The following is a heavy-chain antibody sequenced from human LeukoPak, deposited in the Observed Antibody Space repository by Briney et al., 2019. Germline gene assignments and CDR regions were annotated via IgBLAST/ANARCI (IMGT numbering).Heavy chain of an antibody. CDR3: ARHEGYDPYDAFDI. CDR2: IYYSGST. CDR1: GGSISSSSHY. V-gene: IGHV4-39*01. J-gene: IGHJ3*02. Sequence: TSEILSLTCTVSGGSISSSSHYWGWIRQPPGKGLEWIGSIYYSGSTYYNPSLKSRVTISVDTSKNQLSLKLSSVTAADTAVYYCARHEGYDPYDAFDIWGQGTMVTVSS. D-gene: IGHD1-14*01.